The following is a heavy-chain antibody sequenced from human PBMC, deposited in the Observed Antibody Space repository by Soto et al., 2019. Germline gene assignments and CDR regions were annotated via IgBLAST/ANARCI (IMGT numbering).Heavy chain of an antibody. CDR1: GGSISSRGYY. J-gene: IGHJ5*02. Sequence: PSETLSLTCTVSGGSISSRGYYCAWIRQPPGKGLEWIGTIYYSGSTYYNPSLKSRVTISVDTSKNQFSLKLSSVTAADAAVYYCATGNGFDPWDEGTLVTVSS. V-gene: IGHV4-39*01. CDR2: IYYSGST. CDR3: ATGNGFDP.